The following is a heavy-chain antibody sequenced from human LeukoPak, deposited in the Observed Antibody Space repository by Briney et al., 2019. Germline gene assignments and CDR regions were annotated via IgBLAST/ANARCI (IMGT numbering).Heavy chain of an antibody. CDR1: GFTFSSYA. J-gene: IGHJ3*02. Sequence: GGSLRLSCAASGFTFSSYAMSWVRQAPGKGLEWVSAISGSGGRTYYADSVKGRFTVSRDNSKNTLYLQMNRLRAEDTAVYYCAKVLVYDRSGDDALDIWGQGTMVTVSS. D-gene: IGHD3-22*01. CDR2: ISGSGGRT. V-gene: IGHV3-23*01. CDR3: AKVLVYDRSGDDALDI.